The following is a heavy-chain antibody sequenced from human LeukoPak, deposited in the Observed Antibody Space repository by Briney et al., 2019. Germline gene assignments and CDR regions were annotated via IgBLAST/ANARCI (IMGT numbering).Heavy chain of an antibody. CDR3: ARRSAARDAFDI. D-gene: IGHD6-6*01. J-gene: IGHJ3*02. CDR1: GFTFSSYG. Sequence: PGGSLRLSCAASGFTFSSYGVSWVRQAPGKGLEWVSAISGSGGSTYYADSVKGRFTISRDNSKNTLYLQMNSLRAEDTAVYYCARRSAARDAFDIWGQGTMVTGSS. V-gene: IGHV3-23*01. CDR2: ISGSGGST.